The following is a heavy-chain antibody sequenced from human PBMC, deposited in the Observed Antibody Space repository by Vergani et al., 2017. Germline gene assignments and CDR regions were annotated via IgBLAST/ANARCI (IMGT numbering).Heavy chain of an antibody. CDR3: ARGGKGIIMVVPSTHL. J-gene: IGHJ4*02. CDR1: GFSFGYYA. Sequence: QVKLEESGGGVVQPGRSLRLSCAASGFSFGYYAMHWVRQAPGKGLEWVGVISYDGTEKKYADSVKGRFTISRDNSKKMMSLQMNSLRVEDTAVYYCARGGKGIIMVVPSTHLWGQGTQVSVS. D-gene: IGHD2-15*01. CDR2: ISYDGTEK. V-gene: IGHV3-30-3*01.